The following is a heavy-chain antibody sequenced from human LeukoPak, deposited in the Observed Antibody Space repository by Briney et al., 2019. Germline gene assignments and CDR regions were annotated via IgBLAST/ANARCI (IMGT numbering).Heavy chain of an antibody. D-gene: IGHD3-22*01. CDR3: TRSGSGYYYFDY. J-gene: IGHJ4*02. V-gene: IGHV3-49*04. Sequence: GGSLRLSCTASGFTFGDYAMSWVRQAPGKGLEWVGFIRSKAYGGTTEYAASVKGRFTISRDDSKSIAYLQMNSLKTEGTAVYYCTRSGSGYYYFDYWDQGTLVTVSS. CDR2: IRSKAYGGTT. CDR1: GFTFGDYA.